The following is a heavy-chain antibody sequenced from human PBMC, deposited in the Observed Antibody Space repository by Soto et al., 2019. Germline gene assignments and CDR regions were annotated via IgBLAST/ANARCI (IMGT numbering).Heavy chain of an antibody. CDR3: VRERDCSGGSCYGGGY. CDR1: GFSVISNY. V-gene: IGHV3-66*01. Sequence: GGSLRLSCAASGFSVISNYVSWVRQPLGKGLAWISGIHSSGNTHYADSVKGRFTTSRDDSKNTVHLEMSSLRAEDTAVYYCVRERDCSGGSCYGGGYWGQGTLVTVSS. D-gene: IGHD2-15*01. CDR2: IHSSGNT. J-gene: IGHJ1*01.